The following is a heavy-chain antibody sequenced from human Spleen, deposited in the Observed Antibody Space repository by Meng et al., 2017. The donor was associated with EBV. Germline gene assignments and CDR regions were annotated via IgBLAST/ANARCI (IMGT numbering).Heavy chain of an antibody. D-gene: IGHD5-24*01. J-gene: IGHJ4*02. CDR3: VRGGEGDGYSLPY. Sequence: QVQLQQWGAGLFKPSEPLSLTRAVNGGSFSGHYWTWIRQPPGKGLEWIGEIIHTGETNYNPSLTGRVTISRDTSKKHLSLRLNSVTAADTAVYYCVRGGEGDGYSLPYWGQGTLVTVSS. CDR1: GGSFSGHY. CDR2: IIHTGET. V-gene: IGHV4-34*02.